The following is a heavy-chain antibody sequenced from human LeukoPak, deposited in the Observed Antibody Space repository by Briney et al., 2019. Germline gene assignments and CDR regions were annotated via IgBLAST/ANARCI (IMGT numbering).Heavy chain of an antibody. CDR2: INPNSGGT. V-gene: IGHV1-2*02. J-gene: IGHJ4*02. CDR3: ARAQTRSSSSWLLG. Sequence: ATVKVSCKASGYTFTGYYMHWVRQAPGQGLEWMGWINPNSGGTNYAQKFQGRVTMTRDTSISTAYMELSRLRSDDTAVYYCARAQTRSSSSWLLGWGQGTLVTVSS. CDR1: GYTFTGYY. D-gene: IGHD6-13*01.